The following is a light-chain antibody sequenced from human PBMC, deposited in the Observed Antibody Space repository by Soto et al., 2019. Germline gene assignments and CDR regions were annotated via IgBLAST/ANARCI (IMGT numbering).Light chain of an antibody. Sequence: DIVMTQSPDSLAVSLGERATINCKSSQSVLYSSNNKNYLTWYQQKPGQPPKLVIYWASIRESGVPDRFSGGGSGTDFTLTISSLQAEDVVVYYCQQHYSSPWTFGQGTKVEIK. CDR3: QQHYSSPWT. CDR1: QSVLYSSNNKNY. V-gene: IGKV4-1*01. CDR2: WAS. J-gene: IGKJ1*01.